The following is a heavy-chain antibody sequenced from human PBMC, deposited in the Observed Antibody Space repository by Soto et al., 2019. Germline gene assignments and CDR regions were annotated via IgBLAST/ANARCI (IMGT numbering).Heavy chain of an antibody. V-gene: IGHV2-5*01. CDR3: AHRRGCGELLS. J-gene: IGHJ5*02. CDR1: GFSLTTSVVG. Sequence: QITLKESGPALVKPTQTLTLTCTFSGFSLTTSVVGVGWIRPPPGKALEGLALIYWNYDKLYSPSLKSRLTITTDSSKNQGVLTMTNMDPVDTATYYCAHRRGCGELLSWGQGSLVTVSS. CDR2: IYWNYDK. D-gene: IGHD3-10*01.